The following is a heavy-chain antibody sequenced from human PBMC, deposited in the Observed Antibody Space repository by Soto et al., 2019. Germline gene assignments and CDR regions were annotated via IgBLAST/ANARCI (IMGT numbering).Heavy chain of an antibody. V-gene: IGHV1-18*01. CDR1: GYTFTSYV. J-gene: IGHJ4*02. CDR3: ATRSPAFDY. Sequence: QVQLVQSGPEVKKPGASVKVSCKTSGYTFTSYVISWVRQAPGQGLEWMGWITTDKGKTNYAQKFQGRVTMTTDTSTTTAYMELRSLRSDDTAVYYCATRSPAFDYWGQGTLVTVS. CDR2: ITTDKGKT.